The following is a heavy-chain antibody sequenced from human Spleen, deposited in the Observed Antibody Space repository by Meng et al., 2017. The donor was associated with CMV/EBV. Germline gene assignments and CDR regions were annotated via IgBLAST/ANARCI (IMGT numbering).Heavy chain of an antibody. CDR1: FSSSA. J-gene: IGHJ4*02. Sequence: FSSSALMWVRQAPGQGLEWMGGITHAFETAEYAQKFRDRVTISRDDSATTAYMEMSSLKSEDTAVYFCARGPRITVGGVIIWPLEDWGQGTLVTVSS. CDR3: ARGPRITVGGVIIWPLED. CDR2: ITHAFETA. D-gene: IGHD3-16*02. V-gene: IGHV1-69*05.